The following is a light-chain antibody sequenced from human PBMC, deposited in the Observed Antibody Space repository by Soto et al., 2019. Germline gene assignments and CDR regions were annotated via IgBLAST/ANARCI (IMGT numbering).Light chain of an antibody. Sequence: EIVLTQSPATLSLSPGERATLSCRASQGVSSYLAWYQQKPCLAPRLILYDTSFRATGIPDRFSGSGSGTDFTLTISRLDPEDFAVYYYQQYGSSPSFGQGTKVDIK. J-gene: IGKJ1*01. CDR2: DTS. CDR3: QQYGSSPS. CDR1: QGVSSY. V-gene: IGKV3D-20*01.